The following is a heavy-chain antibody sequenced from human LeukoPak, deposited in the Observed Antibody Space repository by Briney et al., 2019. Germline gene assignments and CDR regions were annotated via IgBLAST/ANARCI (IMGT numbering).Heavy chain of an antibody. Sequence: GGSLRLSCAASGFAVSSNYMSWVRQAPGKGLEWVSVISSGGSTYYADSVKGRFTISRDNSKNTLYLQMNSLKASDTAVYYCAREEGGQYSRSLYMDVWGKGTTVTVSS. CDR2: ISSGGST. D-gene: IGHD6-6*01. CDR1: GFAVSSNY. J-gene: IGHJ6*03. V-gene: IGHV3-53*01. CDR3: AREEGGQYSRSLYMDV.